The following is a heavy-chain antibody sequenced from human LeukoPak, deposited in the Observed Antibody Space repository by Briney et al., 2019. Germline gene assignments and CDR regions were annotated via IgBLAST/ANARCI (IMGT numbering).Heavy chain of an antibody. CDR2: ISGSGGST. CDR1: GFTFSSYA. CDR3: AREAVDTIFGVVIRGYYYYGMDV. J-gene: IGHJ6*02. Sequence: PGGSLRLSCAASGFTFSSYAMSWVRQAPGKGLEWVSAISGSGGSTYYADSVKGRFTISRDNSKNTLYLQMNSLRAEDTAVYYCAREAVDTIFGVVIRGYYYYGMDVWGQGTTVTVSS. V-gene: IGHV3-23*01. D-gene: IGHD3-3*01.